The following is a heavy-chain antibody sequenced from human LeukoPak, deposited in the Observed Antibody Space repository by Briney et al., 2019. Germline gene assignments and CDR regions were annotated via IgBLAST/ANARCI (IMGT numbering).Heavy chain of an antibody. CDR1: GGSIISNY. CDR2: IYGSGIT. J-gene: IGHJ6*03. D-gene: IGHD3-22*01. V-gene: IGHV4-4*07. CDR3: ARLKFHDSTGYSPGYYMDV. Sequence: PSETLSLTCTVSGGSIISNYWSWIRQSAGTGLEWIGRIYGSGITDYNPSLKSRVTMSLDTSRKQFSLRLTSVTAADTAVYYCARLKFHDSTGYSPGYYMDVWGKGTTVSVFS.